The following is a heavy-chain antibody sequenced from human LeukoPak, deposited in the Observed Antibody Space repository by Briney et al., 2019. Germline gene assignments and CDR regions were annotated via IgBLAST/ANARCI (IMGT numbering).Heavy chain of an antibody. J-gene: IGHJ4*02. CDR2: IIPIYGTA. CDR3: ARGGIVVVPAAIGGGMGY. Sequence: SVKVSCKASAFIFSNYGITWVRQAPGQGLEWVGVIIPIYGTANYAQKFQGRVTITADESTSTAYMELSSLRSEDTAVYYCARGGIVVVPAAIGGGMGYWGQGTLVTVSS. D-gene: IGHD2-2*02. CDR1: AFIFSNYG. V-gene: IGHV1-69*13.